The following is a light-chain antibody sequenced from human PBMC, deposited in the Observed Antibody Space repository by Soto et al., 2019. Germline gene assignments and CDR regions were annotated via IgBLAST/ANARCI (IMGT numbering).Light chain of an antibody. J-gene: IGLJ1*01. CDR2: DVS. CDR1: SSDVGGYNY. CDR3: RSYTTSSTRV. Sequence: QSVRTQPASVSGSPGQSITISCTGTSSDVGGYNYVSWYQQHPGKAPKLMIYDVSNRPSGVSYRFSGSKSGNTASLTISGLQSEDEADYYCRSYTTSSTRVFGTGTKVTV. V-gene: IGLV2-14*01.